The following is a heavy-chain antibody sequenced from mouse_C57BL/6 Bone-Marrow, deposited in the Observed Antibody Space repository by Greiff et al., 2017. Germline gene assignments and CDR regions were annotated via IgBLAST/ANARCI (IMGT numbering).Heavy chain of an antibody. Sequence: VQLQQPGAELVMPGASVKLSCKASGYTFTSYWMHWVKQRPGQGLEWIGEIDPSDSYTNYIQKFKGKSTLTLEKSSSPASRHPRRLTSEDSAVYDGARDYYGSSRYAMDYWGQGTSVTVSS. CDR1: GYTFTSYW. V-gene: IGHV1-69*01. D-gene: IGHD1-1*01. J-gene: IGHJ4*01. CDR3: ARDYYGSSRYAMDY. CDR2: IDPSDSYT.